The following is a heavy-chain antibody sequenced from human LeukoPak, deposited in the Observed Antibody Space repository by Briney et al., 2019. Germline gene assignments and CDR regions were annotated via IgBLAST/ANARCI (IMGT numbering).Heavy chain of an antibody. CDR2: IRSEIYGGTP. CDR3: TRDQTPYY. J-gene: IGHJ4*02. CDR1: GFTFGDYA. Sequence: GGSLRLSCTASGFTFGDYAMTWVRQAPGKGLEWVGFIRSEIYGGTPEYAASVKGRFTISRDDSKGIAYLQMNSLKTEDTALYYCTRDQTPYYWGQGTLVTVSS. V-gene: IGHV3-49*04.